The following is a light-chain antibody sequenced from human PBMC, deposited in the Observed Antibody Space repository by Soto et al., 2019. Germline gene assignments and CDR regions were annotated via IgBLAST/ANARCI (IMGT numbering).Light chain of an antibody. CDR1: QRVFYSANNLSS. J-gene: IGKJ1*01. V-gene: IGKV4-1*01. CDR2: WAS. CDR3: HQYYASPST. Sequence: VMTQSPDSLAVSLGGRATIDCKSIQRVFYSANNLSSLAWYQQKPGQRPKLLIYWASVRESGGPDRFSGGGSGTHFTLSIRSVHPEDAALDFGHQYYASPSTFGPGTTGEIK.